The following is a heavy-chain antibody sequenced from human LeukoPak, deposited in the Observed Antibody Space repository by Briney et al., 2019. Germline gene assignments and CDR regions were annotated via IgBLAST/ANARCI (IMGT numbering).Heavy chain of an antibody. CDR2: ISISGVTI. J-gene: IGHJ4*02. D-gene: IGHD3-10*01. V-gene: IGHV3-48*03. CDR3: ARVSLGEWGSGSYYNDFDY. CDR1: GFTFSSYE. Sequence: GSLRLSCAASGFTFSSYEMNWVRQAPGKGLEWVSYISISGVTIHYADSVKGRFTFSRDNAKNSLYLQMNSLRAEDTAVYYCARVSLGEWGSGSYYNDFDYWGQGTLVTVSS.